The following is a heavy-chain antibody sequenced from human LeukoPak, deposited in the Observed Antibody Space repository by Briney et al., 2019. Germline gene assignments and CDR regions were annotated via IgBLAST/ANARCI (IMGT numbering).Heavy chain of an antibody. Sequence: PSQTLSLTCTVSGYSLDSGASYWSWLRQHPGKGLEWIGYIYYAGNTYYNPSLKSRVTMSVDTSKNQFSPNLSSMTAADTAVYYCARDSPHYGYWYFDLWGRGTLVTVSS. J-gene: IGHJ2*01. CDR1: GYSLDSGASY. V-gene: IGHV4-31*03. CDR2: IYYAGNT. CDR3: ARDSPHYGYWYFDL. D-gene: IGHD4-17*01.